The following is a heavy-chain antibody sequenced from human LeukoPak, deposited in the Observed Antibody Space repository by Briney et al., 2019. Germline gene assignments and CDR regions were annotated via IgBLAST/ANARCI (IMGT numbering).Heavy chain of an antibody. J-gene: IGHJ6*02. D-gene: IGHD3-9*01. CDR3: ARDRDWVDILTGPRHYGMDV. V-gene: IGHV3-11*05. CDR1: GFTFSDYY. Sequence: AGGSLRLSCAASGFTFSDYYMSWIRQAPGKGLEWVSYISSSSSYTNYADSVKGRFPISRDNAKTSLYLQMNSLRAEDTAVYYCARDRDWVDILTGPRHYGMDVWGQGTTVTVSS. CDR2: ISSSSSYT.